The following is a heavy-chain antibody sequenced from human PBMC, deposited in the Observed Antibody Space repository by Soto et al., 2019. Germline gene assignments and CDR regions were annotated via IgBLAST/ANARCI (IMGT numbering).Heavy chain of an antibody. V-gene: IGHV4-34*01. D-gene: IGHD6-13*01. J-gene: IGHJ5*02. CDR3: ARSPVFGIAAAGITFDP. CDR2: INHSGST. CDR1: GGSFSGYY. Sequence: QVQLQQWGAGLLKPSETLSLTCAVYGGSFSGYYWSGIRQPPGKGLEWIGEINHSGSTNYNPSLKSRVTISVDTSKNQFSLKLSSVTAADTAVYYCARSPVFGIAAAGITFDPWGQGTLVTVSS.